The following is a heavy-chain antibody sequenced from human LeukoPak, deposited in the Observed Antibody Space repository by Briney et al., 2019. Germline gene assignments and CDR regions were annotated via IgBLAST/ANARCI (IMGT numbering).Heavy chain of an antibody. Sequence: TSETLSLTCTVSRDSISGFSWSWIRQPPGKGLEWIGYIYYSGSTNYNPSLKSRVTISVDTSKNQFSLKLSSVTAADTAVYYCARVSGYYYYMDVWGKGTTVTVSS. CDR3: ARVSGYYYYMDV. V-gene: IGHV4-59*01. D-gene: IGHD3-10*01. J-gene: IGHJ6*03. CDR1: RDSISGFS. CDR2: IYYSGST.